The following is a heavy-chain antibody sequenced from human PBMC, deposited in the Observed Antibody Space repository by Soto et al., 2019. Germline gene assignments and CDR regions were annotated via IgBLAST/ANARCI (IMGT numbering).Heavy chain of an antibody. CDR1: GFSLSTTGVG. J-gene: IGHJ5*02. V-gene: IGHV2-5*02. Sequence: QITLKESGPTLVRPTQTLTLTCTFSGFSLSTTGVGVGWIRQPPGKALEWLALIYWDDDKRYSPSLKSRLTITKDTSKNEVILTITNMDPVDTTTYFWAQILLDYSLGRERANDFDPWGQGTLVTVSS. CDR3: AQILLDYSLGRERANDFDP. D-gene: IGHD3-16*01. CDR2: IYWDDDK.